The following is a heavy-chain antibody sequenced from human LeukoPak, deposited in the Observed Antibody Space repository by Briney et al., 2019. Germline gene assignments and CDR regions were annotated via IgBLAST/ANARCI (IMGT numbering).Heavy chain of an antibody. V-gene: IGHV1-69*13. CDR2: IIPIFGTA. J-gene: IGHJ4*02. CDR3: ASPLAVGATIPLDY. CDR1: GGTFSSYA. D-gene: IGHD1-26*01. Sequence: ASVKVSCKASGGTFSSYAISWVRQAPGQGLEWMGGIIPIFGTANYARKFQGRVTITADESTSTAYMELSSLRSEDTAVYYCASPLAVGATIPLDYWGQGTLVTVSS.